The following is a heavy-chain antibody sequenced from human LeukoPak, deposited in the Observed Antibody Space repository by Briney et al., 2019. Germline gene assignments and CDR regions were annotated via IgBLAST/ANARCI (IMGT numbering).Heavy chain of an antibody. CDR3: ARGHSGSYQRTDAFDI. J-gene: IGHJ3*02. Sequence: GGSLRLSCAASGFTFRAYSINWARQAPGKGLEWVSSIDSSSSYIYYADSVKGRFTTSRDNAKNSLYLQTNSLRAEDAAVYYCARGHSGSYQRTDAFDIWGQGTMVTVSS. D-gene: IGHD1-26*01. CDR2: IDSSSSYI. V-gene: IGHV3-21*01. CDR1: GFTFRAYS.